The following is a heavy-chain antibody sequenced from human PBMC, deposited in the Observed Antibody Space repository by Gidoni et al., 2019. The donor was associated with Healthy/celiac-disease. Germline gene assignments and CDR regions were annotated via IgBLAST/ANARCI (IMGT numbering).Heavy chain of an antibody. CDR3: ARDNMDHYYYYGMDV. Sequence: QVQLVQSGSELKKHGAAVKVSCKASGYTFTSYAMNWVRQAPGQGLEWMGWINTNTGNPTYAQGFTGRFVFSLDTSVSTAYLQICSLKAEDTAVYYCARDNMDHYYYYGMDVWGQGTTVTVSS. CDR1: GYTFTSYA. J-gene: IGHJ6*02. V-gene: IGHV7-4-1*01. CDR2: INTNTGNP. D-gene: IGHD3-10*01.